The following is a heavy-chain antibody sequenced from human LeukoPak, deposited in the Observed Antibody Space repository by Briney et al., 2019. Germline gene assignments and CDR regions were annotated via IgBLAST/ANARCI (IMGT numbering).Heavy chain of an antibody. Sequence: ASVKVSCKTYGYTFIGYFIHWVRQAPGQGLEWMGWIGPNSGDTKYDEKFQGRVTLTRDTTTTTVYMESSSLRSDDTAVYFCARVRGGYCSGDRCYGDFFFDNWGQGTLVTVTS. V-gene: IGHV1-2*02. CDR1: GYTFIGYF. J-gene: IGHJ4*02. CDR3: ARVRGGYCSGDRCYGDFFFDN. D-gene: IGHD2-15*01. CDR2: IGPNSGDT.